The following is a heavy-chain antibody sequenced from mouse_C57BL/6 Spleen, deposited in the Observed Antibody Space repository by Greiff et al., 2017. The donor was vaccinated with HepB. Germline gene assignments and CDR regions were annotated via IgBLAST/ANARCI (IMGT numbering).Heavy chain of an antibody. J-gene: IGHJ4*01. D-gene: IGHD1-1*01. CDR1: GYTFTDYY. CDR2: INPNNGGT. V-gene: IGHV1-26*01. Sequence: VQLQQSGPELVKPGASVKISCKASGYTFTDYYMNWVKQSHGKSLEWIGDINPNNGGTSYNQKFKGKATLTVDKSSSTAYMELRSLTSEDSAVYYCARLDYYGSSRAMDYWGQGTSVTVSS. CDR3: ARLDYYGSSRAMDY.